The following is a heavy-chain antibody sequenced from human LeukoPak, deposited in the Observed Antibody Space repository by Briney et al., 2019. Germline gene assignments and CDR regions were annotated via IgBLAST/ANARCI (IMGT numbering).Heavy chain of an antibody. Sequence: SETLSLTCTVSGGSISSYYWTWIRQPPGKGLEWIGYIYYSGSTNYNPSLKSRVTISVDTSKNQFSLKLSSVTAADTAVYYCARDYDFWLDPWGQGTLVTVSS. CDR2: IYYSGST. J-gene: IGHJ5*02. CDR1: GGSISSYY. CDR3: ARDYDFWLDP. V-gene: IGHV4-59*01. D-gene: IGHD3-3*01.